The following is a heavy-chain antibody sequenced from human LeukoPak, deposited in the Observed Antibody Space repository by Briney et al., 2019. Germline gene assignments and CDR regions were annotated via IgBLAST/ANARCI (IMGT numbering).Heavy chain of an antibody. J-gene: IGHJ5*02. CDR1: GDSISSYF. D-gene: IGHD2-15*01. V-gene: IGHV4-59*01. Sequence: SETLSLTCTVSGDSISSYFWSWIRQPPGKGLEWIGYFHDSGSANYNPSLKSRITMSVDTSKNQFSLKLRSGTVADTAVYYCARDSHSVDTATPRGFDPWGQGTLVTVSS. CDR2: FHDSGSA. CDR3: ARDSHSVDTATPRGFDP.